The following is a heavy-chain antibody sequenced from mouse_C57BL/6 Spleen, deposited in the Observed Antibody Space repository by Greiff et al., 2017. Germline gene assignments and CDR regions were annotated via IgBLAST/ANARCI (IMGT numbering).Heavy chain of an antibody. D-gene: IGHD1-1*01. J-gene: IGHJ2*01. V-gene: IGHV1-85*01. CDR3: ARFGSITTVVDPSYYFDY. Sequence: VQLQESGPELVKPGASVKLSCKASGYTFTSYDINWVKQRPGQGLEWIGWIYPRDGSTKYNEKFKGKATLTVDTSSSTAYMELHSLTSEDSAVYFCARFGSITTVVDPSYYFDYWGQGTTLTVSS. CDR2: IYPRDGST. CDR1: GYTFTSYD.